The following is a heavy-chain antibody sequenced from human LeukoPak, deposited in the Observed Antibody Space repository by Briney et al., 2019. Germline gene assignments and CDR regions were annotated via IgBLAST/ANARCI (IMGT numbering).Heavy chain of an antibody. CDR2: IWYDGSNK. J-gene: IGHJ4*02. CDR3: AREDHDYGDYYFDY. D-gene: IGHD4-17*01. Sequence: GGSLRLSCAASGFTFSSYGMHWVRQAPGKGLEWVAVIWYDGSNKYYADSVKGRFTISRDNSKNTLYLQMNSLRAEDTAVYYCAREDHDYGDYYFDYWGQVTLVTVSS. V-gene: IGHV3-33*01. CDR1: GFTFSSYG.